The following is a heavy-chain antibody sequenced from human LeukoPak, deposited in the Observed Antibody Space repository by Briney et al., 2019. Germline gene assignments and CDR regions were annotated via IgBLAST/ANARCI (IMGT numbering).Heavy chain of an antibody. CDR3: TVPSGY. D-gene: IGHD3-22*01. Sequence: PGGALRVSCAASGFTFSGSAMHWLRQASGKGLEWVGRIRSKANSYATAYAAQVKGRFTISRDDSKNTAYLQMNSLKTEDTAVYYCTVPSGYWGQGTLVTVSS. J-gene: IGHJ4*02. CDR1: GFTFSGSA. V-gene: IGHV3-73*01. CDR2: IRSKANSYAT.